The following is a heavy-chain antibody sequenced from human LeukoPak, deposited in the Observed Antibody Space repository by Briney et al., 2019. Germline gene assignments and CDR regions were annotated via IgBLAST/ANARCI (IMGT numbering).Heavy chain of an antibody. CDR3: ARVGCGGDCYADAFDI. CDR2: VNPSGGST. CDR1: GYTFTKYY. D-gene: IGHD2-21*02. J-gene: IGHJ3*02. Sequence: ASVTVSYKASGYTFTKYYMHWVRQAPGQGLEWMGIVNPSGGSTSYAQKFQGRVTMTRDTSTSTVYTELSSLRSEDTAIYYCARVGCGGDCYADAFDIWGQGTMVTVSS. V-gene: IGHV1-46*01.